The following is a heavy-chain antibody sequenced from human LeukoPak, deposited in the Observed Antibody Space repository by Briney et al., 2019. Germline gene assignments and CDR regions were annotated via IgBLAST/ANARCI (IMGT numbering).Heavy chain of an antibody. Sequence: SKTLSLTCTVSGGSISSYYWSWIRQPPGKGLEWIGYIYYSGSTNYNPSLKSRVTISVDTSKNQFSLKLSSVTAADTAVYYCARSVEGYCRGGSCYSYSYYMDVWGKGTTVTVSS. CDR2: IYYSGST. J-gene: IGHJ6*03. CDR1: GGSISSYY. CDR3: ARSVEGYCRGGSCYSYSYYMDV. V-gene: IGHV4-59*01. D-gene: IGHD2-15*01.